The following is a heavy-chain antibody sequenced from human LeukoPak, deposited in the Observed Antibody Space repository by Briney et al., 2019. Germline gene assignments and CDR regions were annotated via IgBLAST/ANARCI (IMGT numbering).Heavy chain of an antibody. J-gene: IGHJ1*01. Sequence: PGRSLRLSCAASGFTFSSHTMSWVRQAPGKGLEWVSGISGSGGSTIYADSVKGRFTISRDNSKHTLFLQMNSLRAEDTAVYYCGYDPYCSGDNCYSGNFHHWGQGTLVTVSS. V-gene: IGHV3-23*01. CDR2: ISGSGGST. D-gene: IGHD2-15*01. CDR3: GYDPYCSGDNCYSGNFHH. CDR1: GFTFSSHT.